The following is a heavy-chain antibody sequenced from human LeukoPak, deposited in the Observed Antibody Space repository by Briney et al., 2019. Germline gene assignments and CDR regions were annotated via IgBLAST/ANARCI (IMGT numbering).Heavy chain of an antibody. Sequence: PGGSLRLSCAASGFTFSSSAMSWVRQAPGKGLEWVSAISGSGDSTYAVSVKGRFTISRDYSKNTLYLQMNSLRAEDTAIYYCAKSGSSRFDPWGQGTLVTVSS. J-gene: IGHJ5*02. V-gene: IGHV3-23*01. CDR3: AKSGSSRFDP. CDR2: ISGSGDST. D-gene: IGHD6-6*01. CDR1: GFTFSSSA.